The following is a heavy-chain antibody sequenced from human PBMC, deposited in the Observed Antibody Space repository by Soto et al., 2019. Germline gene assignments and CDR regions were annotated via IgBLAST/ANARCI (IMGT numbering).Heavy chain of an antibody. CDR1: GGTVSSYT. Sequence: QVQLVQSGAEVKKPGSSVKVSCKASGGTVSSYTISWVRQAPGQGLEWMGRIIPILGIPNYAQKFQGRVTITADKSTSTAYMELSSLRSEDTAVYYCAREHTQDSSGSTNYWGQGTLFTVSS. V-gene: IGHV1-69*08. J-gene: IGHJ4*02. CDR3: AREHTQDSSGSTNY. CDR2: IIPILGIP. D-gene: IGHD3-22*01.